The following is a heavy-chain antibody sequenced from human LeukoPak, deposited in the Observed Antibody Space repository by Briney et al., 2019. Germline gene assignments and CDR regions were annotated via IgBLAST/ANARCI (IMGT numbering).Heavy chain of an antibody. CDR1: GGSISSYY. CDR2: IYYSGST. V-gene: IGHV4-59*08. D-gene: IGHD3-9*01. J-gene: IGHJ6*02. Sequence: SETLSLTCTVSGGSISSYYWSWIRQPPGKGLEWIGYIYYSGSTNYNPSLKSRVTISVDTSKNQFSLKLSSVTAADTAVYYCASSESDYDILTGYSEGPMDVWGQGTTVTVSS. CDR3: ASSESDYDILTGYSEGPMDV.